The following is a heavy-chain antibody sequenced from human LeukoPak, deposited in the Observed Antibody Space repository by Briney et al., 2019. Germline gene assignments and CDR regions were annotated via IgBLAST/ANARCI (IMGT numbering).Heavy chain of an antibody. Sequence: SGPALVKPTQTLTLTCTFSGFSLITSGMCVSWIRQPPGHALEWLAPLDWDDDKYYSTSLKTRLTISKDTFKNQAVLTMTNMDPVDTATYYCARISAYGDYYFDYWGQGTLVTVSS. CDR2: LDWDDDK. D-gene: IGHD4-17*01. CDR3: ARISAYGDYYFDY. CDR1: GFSLITSGMC. J-gene: IGHJ4*02. V-gene: IGHV2-70*01.